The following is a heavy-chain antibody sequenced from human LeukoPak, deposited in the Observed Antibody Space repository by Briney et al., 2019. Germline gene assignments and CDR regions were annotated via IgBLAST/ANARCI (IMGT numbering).Heavy chain of an antibody. V-gene: IGHV4-4*07. CDR2: IYTSGST. CDR3: ARDWLLSGSYYKYNWSDP. CDR1: GGSISSYY. D-gene: IGHD3-10*01. Sequence: NPSETLSLTCTVSGGSISSYYWSWIRQPAGKGLEWIGRIYTSGSTNYNPSLKSRVTMSVDTSKNQFSLKLSSVTAADTAVYYCARDWLLSGSYYKYNWSDPWGQGTLVTVSS. J-gene: IGHJ5*02.